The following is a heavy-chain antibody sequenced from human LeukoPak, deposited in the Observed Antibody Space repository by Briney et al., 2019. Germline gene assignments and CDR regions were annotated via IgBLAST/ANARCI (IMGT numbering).Heavy chain of an antibody. D-gene: IGHD1-26*01. CDR2: VDWDDDK. J-gene: IGHJ4*02. CDR1: GLSLSTTGMC. Sequence: ESGPALVNPTQTLTLTCTFSGLSLSTTGMCVSWIRQPPGKALEFLARVDWDDDKYYSTSLKTRLTISKDTSKNQVVLTMTNMDPVDTATYYCARTLYSGSYFYFDYWGQGTLVTVSS. V-gene: IGHV2-70*11. CDR3: ARTLYSGSYFYFDY.